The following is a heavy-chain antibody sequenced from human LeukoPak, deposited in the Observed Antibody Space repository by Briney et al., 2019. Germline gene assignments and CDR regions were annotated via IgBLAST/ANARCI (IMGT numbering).Heavy chain of an antibody. V-gene: IGHV3-33*01. CDR3: VRDKGSSWGEKYYFDY. J-gene: IGHJ4*02. D-gene: IGHD6-13*01. CDR1: GFTFSSSG. Sequence: PGGSLRLSCAASGFTFSSSGMHWVRQAPGKGLEWVALIWYDGINEYYADSVKGRFSISRDDSKNTLYLQMNRLRAEDTAVYYCVRDKGSSWGEKYYFDYWGQGTLVTVSS. CDR2: IWYDGINE.